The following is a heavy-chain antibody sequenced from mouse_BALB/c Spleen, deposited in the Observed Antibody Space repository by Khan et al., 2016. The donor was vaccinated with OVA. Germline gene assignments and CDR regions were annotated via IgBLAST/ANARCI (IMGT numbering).Heavy chain of an antibody. CDR1: GYSFTSGYV. Sequence: EVQLQESGPGLVKPSQSLSLTCTVTGYSFTSGYVWNWIRQFPGNKLEWMGYISYSGSTNYNPSLKSRISSTRDTSKNQFFLQLNSVTNEETATYYCARKARIKYWGQGTTLTVSS. CDR2: ISYSGST. CDR3: ARKARIKY. V-gene: IGHV3-2*02. J-gene: IGHJ2*01. D-gene: IGHD3-2*02.